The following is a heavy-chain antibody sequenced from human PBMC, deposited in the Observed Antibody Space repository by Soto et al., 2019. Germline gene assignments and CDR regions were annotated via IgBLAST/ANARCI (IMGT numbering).Heavy chain of an antibody. CDR3: SRFIMVGGWFDPNYYHGMDV. Sequence: QVQLVQSGAEVKKPGASVTVSCKTSGYTFSNYGINWVRQAPGQGLEWMGWISGYNGNTNYAQTVHGRVTMTKDTSTGTVYMELRSLKSDDTAIYYCSRFIMVGGWFDPNYYHGMDVWGQGTTVTVSS. J-gene: IGHJ6*02. V-gene: IGHV1-18*01. CDR1: GYTFSNYG. CDR2: ISGYNGNT. D-gene: IGHD6-19*01.